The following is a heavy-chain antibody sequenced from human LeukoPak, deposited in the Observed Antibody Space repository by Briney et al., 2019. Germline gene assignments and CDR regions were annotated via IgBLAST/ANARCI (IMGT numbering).Heavy chain of an antibody. J-gene: IGHJ5*02. CDR2: IYYSGST. D-gene: IGHD3-22*01. Sequence: PSETLSLTCTVSGGSISSYYWSWIRQPPGKGLEWIGYIYYSGSTNYNPSLKSRATISVDTSKNQFSLKLSSVTAADTAVYYCARVGYYDSEGWFDPWGQGTLVTVSS. CDR1: GGSISSYY. V-gene: IGHV4-59*01. CDR3: ARVGYYDSEGWFDP.